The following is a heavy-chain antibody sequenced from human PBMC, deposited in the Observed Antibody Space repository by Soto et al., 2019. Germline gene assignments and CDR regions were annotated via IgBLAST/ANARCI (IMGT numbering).Heavy chain of an antibody. V-gene: IGHV1-3*01. Sequence: QVQLVQSGAEVKKPGASVKDSCKASGYTFTSYAMHWVRQAPGQRLEWMGWINAGNGNTKYSQKFQGRVTITRDTSASTAYMELSSLRYEDTAVYYCARGGGPIPMGYWGQGTLVTVSS. CDR1: GYTFTSYA. J-gene: IGHJ4*02. CDR3: ARGGGPIPMGY. D-gene: IGHD3-10*01. CDR2: INAGNGNT.